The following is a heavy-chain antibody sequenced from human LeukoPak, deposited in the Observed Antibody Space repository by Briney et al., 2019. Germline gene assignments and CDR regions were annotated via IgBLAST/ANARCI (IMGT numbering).Heavy chain of an antibody. CDR3: ARDLAPIYDSSNPTGFDP. CDR1: GNYW. J-gene: IGHJ5*02. Sequence: GGSLRLSCAASGNYWMHWVRQVPGKGLVWVSHINSDGSWTSYADSVKGRFTISKDNAKNTVYLQMNSLRAEDTAVYYCARDLAPIYDSSNPTGFDPWGQGTLVTVSS. D-gene: IGHD3-22*01. V-gene: IGHV3-74*01. CDR2: INSDGSWT.